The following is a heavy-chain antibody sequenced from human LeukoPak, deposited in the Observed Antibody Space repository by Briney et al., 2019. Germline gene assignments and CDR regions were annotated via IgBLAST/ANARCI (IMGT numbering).Heavy chain of an antibody. J-gene: IGHJ6*02. Sequence: SETLSLTRSVSGGFISSGNYYWSWIRQPPGKGLEWIGYIYYGGDTLSNPSLKSRVTISVDTSKNQFSLKLSSVTAADTAVYYCARQSGRDGMDVWGQGTTVTVSS. CDR3: ARQSGRDGMDV. CDR2: IYYGGDT. D-gene: IGHD6-25*01. CDR1: GGFISSGNYY. V-gene: IGHV4-30-4*01.